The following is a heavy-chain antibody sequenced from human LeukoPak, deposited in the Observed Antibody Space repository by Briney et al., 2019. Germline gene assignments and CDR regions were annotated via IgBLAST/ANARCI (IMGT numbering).Heavy chain of an antibody. D-gene: IGHD2-2*01. CDR2: INSDGSST. J-gene: IGHJ4*02. CDR1: GFTFSSYW. CDR3: AKGPPYCSSTSCPGAY. Sequence: GGSLRLSCAASGFTFSSYWMHWVRQAPGKGLVWVSRINSDGSSTSYADSVKGRFTISRDNAKNTLYLQMNSLRAEDTAVYYCAKGPPYCSSTSCPGAYWGQGTLVTVSS. V-gene: IGHV3-74*01.